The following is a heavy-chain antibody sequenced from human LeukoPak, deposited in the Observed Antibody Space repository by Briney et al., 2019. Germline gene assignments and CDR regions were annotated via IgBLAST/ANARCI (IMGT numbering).Heavy chain of an antibody. CDR1: GLTISSYS. J-gene: IGHJ3*02. D-gene: IGHD1-26*01. CDR2: ISSSSSTI. V-gene: IGHV3-48*01. Sequence: GGSLRLSCAASGLTISSYSMNWVRQAPGKGLQWVSYISSSSSTIYYADSVKGRFTISRDNAKNSLYLQMNSLRAEDTAVYYCIRSYSRAFDIWGQGTMVTVSS. CDR3: IRSYSRAFDI.